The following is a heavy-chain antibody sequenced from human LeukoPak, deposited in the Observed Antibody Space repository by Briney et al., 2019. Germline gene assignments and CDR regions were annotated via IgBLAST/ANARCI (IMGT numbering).Heavy chain of an antibody. Sequence: GGSLRLSCAASGFTFSDFYMTWIRQAPGKGLEWVSYISSAAGTIYYADSVKGRFTISRDNAKNSLYLQMNSLRAEDTAVYYCARERPDSRNLDSWGRGALVTVSS. V-gene: IGHV3-11*04. CDR2: ISSAAGTI. J-gene: IGHJ4*02. CDR3: ARERPDSRNLDS. D-gene: IGHD1-14*01. CDR1: GFTFSDFY.